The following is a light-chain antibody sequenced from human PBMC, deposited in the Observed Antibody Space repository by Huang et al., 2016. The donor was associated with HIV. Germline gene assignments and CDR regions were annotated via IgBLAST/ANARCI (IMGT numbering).Light chain of an antibody. CDR3: QQRSNWPRT. V-gene: IGKV3-11*01. Sequence: EFVLTQSPATLSLSPEERATLSCRASQSVSSYLAWYQQQPGQAPRLLIYDASNRATGIPARFSGSGSGTDFTHKISSLEPEDFAVYYCQQRSNWPRTFGGGTKVEIK. J-gene: IGKJ4*01. CDR2: DAS. CDR1: QSVSSY.